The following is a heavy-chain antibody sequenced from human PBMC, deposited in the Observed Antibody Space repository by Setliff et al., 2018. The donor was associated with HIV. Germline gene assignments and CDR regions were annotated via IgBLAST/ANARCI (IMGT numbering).Heavy chain of an antibody. CDR3: ARDYRTTDILSSGYMDV. CDR1: GYTVTGYY. D-gene: IGHD3-9*01. Sequence: ASVKVSCKASGYTVTGYYIHWVRQAPGQGLQWMGRINPNIGSTNYAHNFRGRATMTRDTSVNTAFMELSNLRSEDTAVYYCARDYRTTDILSSGYMDVWGKGTTVTVSS. CDR2: INPNIGST. J-gene: IGHJ6*03. V-gene: IGHV1-2*06.